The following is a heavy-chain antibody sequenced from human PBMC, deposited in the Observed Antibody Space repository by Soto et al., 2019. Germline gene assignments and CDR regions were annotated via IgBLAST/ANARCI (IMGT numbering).Heavy chain of an antibody. CDR3: ARDNFVDGDTYYYGMDV. D-gene: IGHD3-9*01. V-gene: IGHV4-31*03. J-gene: IGHJ6*02. CDR1: GGSISSGGYY. CDR2: IYYSGST. Sequence: QVQLQESGPGLVKPSQTLSLTCTVSGGSISSGGYYWSWIRQHPGKGLEWIGYIYYSGSTYYNPSLNSRITIAVDTSKNQFSMKLSSVTAADTAVYCCARDNFVDGDTYYYGMDVWGQGTTVTVSS.